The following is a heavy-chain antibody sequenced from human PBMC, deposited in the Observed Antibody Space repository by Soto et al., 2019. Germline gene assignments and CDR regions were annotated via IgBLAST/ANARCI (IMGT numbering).Heavy chain of an antibody. J-gene: IGHJ5*02. CDR1: GGSISSSSYS. Sequence: SETLCLTCPVSGGSISSSSYSWSWIRQHPGKGLEWIWYVYFSGNTDYNPSLKSRVTISVDTSKKQFSLRLTSVTVADTAVYYCARLGYDSSGYPIWFDPWGQGTLVTVSS. CDR2: VYFSGNT. V-gene: IGHV4-31*03. CDR3: ARLGYDSSGYPIWFDP. D-gene: IGHD3-22*01.